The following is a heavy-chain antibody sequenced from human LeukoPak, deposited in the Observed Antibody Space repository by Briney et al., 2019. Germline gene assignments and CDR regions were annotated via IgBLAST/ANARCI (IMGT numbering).Heavy chain of an antibody. Sequence: PGGSLRLSCAASGFTFNSYSMNWVRQSPGKGLEWVSYISSSSSTIYYADSVKGRFTISRDNAKNSLYLQMNSLRAEDTAVYYCASLNWGSGDYWGQGTLVTVSS. V-gene: IGHV3-48*01. CDR2: ISSSSSTI. CDR3: ASLNWGSGDY. CDR1: GFTFNSYS. D-gene: IGHD7-27*01. J-gene: IGHJ4*02.